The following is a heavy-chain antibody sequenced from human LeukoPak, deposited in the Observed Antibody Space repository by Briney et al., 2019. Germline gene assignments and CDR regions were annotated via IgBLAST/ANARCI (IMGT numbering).Heavy chain of an antibody. J-gene: IGHJ4*02. CDR1: GYTFTSHG. V-gene: IGHV1-18*01. CDR3: ARGELGSPSDY. CDR2: ISTYNGDT. D-gene: IGHD7-27*01. Sequence: ASVKVSCKASGYTFTSHGITWLRQAPGQGLEWMGWISTYNGDTNFAQKLQGRVTMTTDTSTSTAYMELRSLRSDDTAVYYCARGELGSPSDYWGQGTLVTVSS.